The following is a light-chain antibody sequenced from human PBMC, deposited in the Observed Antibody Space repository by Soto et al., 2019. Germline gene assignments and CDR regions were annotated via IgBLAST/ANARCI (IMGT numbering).Light chain of an antibody. J-gene: IGKJ1*01. Sequence: DIVLTQSPDSLAVSLGERATINCKSSQSVLYSSNNKNYLAWYQQKPGQPPKLLMYWASTRESGIPNRFSGGGSGTDVTLNISSLQAEDVAVYYCQQYYDAPQNFGQGTKVEIK. CDR2: WAS. CDR1: QSVLYSSNNKNY. CDR3: QQYYDAPQN. V-gene: IGKV4-1*01.